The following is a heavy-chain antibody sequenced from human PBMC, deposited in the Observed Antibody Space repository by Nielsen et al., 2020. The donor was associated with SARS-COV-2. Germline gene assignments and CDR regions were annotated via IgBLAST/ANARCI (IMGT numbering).Heavy chain of an antibody. J-gene: IGHJ3*02. CDR1: GGSINSYY. D-gene: IGHD5-12*01. Sequence: SETLSLTCTVSGGSINSYYWSRIRQSPGKGLEWIGYVHYSGITDYNPSLKTRLTISLDTSKNQFSLKLTSVTAADTAVYYCARDRGDSGYDDAFDIWGQGTMVTVSS. V-gene: IGHV4-59*12. CDR2: VHYSGIT. CDR3: ARDRGDSGYDDAFDI.